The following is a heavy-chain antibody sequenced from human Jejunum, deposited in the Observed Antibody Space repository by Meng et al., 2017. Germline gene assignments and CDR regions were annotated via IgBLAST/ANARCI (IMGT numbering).Heavy chain of an antibody. CDR3: ARGNEYSNYGADF. J-gene: IGHJ4*02. Sequence: QVKLQQWGAGLLKPSETLSLPCAFYGGSISDNYWTWIRQPPGKGLEWIGEINDSGSTNYTPSLKRRVTISVDTTKSQFYLRVSSVAAADTAEYYCARGNEYSNYGADFWGQGTLVTVSS. D-gene: IGHD4-11*01. CDR1: GGSISDNY. CDR2: INDSGST. V-gene: IGHV4-34*01.